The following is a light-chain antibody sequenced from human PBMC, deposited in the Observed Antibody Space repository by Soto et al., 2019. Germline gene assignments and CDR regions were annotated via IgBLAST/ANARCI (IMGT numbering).Light chain of an antibody. Sequence: QSALTQPASVSGSPGQSITISCTGTSSDVGTYNLVSWYQHHPGKAPKLMIYEGSKRPSGASKRFSGSKSGNTASLTISGLQAEDEADYYCCSYAGISTWVFGGGTKQTVL. CDR1: SSDVGTYNL. V-gene: IGLV2-23*01. CDR3: CSYAGISTWV. CDR2: EGS. J-gene: IGLJ3*02.